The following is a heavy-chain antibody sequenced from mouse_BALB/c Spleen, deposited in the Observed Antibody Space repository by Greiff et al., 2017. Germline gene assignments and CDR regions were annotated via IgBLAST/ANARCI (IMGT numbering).Heavy chain of an antibody. CDR1: GFTFSSFG. Sequence: EVMLVESGGGLVQPGGSRKLSCAASGFTFSSFGMHWVRQAPEKGLEWVAYISSGSSTIYYADTVKGRFTISRDNPKNTLFLQMTSLRSEDTAMYYCARGGYGNDYYAMDYWGQGTSVTVSS. V-gene: IGHV5-17*02. CDR3: ARGGYGNDYYAMDY. CDR2: ISSGSSTI. D-gene: IGHD2-10*02. J-gene: IGHJ4*01.